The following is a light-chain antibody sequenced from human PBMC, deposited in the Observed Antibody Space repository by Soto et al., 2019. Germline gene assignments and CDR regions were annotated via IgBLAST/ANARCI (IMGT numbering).Light chain of an antibody. V-gene: IGLV1-44*01. Sequence: QSVMTQPPSASGTPGQRVTVSCSGSPSSIGSNTVSWYQQFSGSAPRLIMYGDYRRPSGVPDRFSGSKSGTSASLAISGLQSEHESIFYCAAWDDSLSGHVVFGGGTQLTV. CDR1: PSSIGSNT. CDR3: AAWDDSLSGHVV. CDR2: GDY. J-gene: IGLJ2*01.